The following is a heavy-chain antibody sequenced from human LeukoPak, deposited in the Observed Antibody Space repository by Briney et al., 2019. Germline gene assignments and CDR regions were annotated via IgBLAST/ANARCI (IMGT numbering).Heavy chain of an antibody. CDR2: IYYSGST. CDR1: GGSIISGDYY. J-gene: IGHJ4*02. Sequence: SQTLSLTCTVSGGSIISGDYYWSWLRQPPGKGLEWIGYIYYSGSTYYNPSLRSRVTISVDTAKNQISLKLSSVTAADTAVYYCARSAFGSGSSYFDYWGQGTLVTVSS. V-gene: IGHV4-30-4*01. CDR3: ARSAFGSGSSYFDY. D-gene: IGHD3-10*01.